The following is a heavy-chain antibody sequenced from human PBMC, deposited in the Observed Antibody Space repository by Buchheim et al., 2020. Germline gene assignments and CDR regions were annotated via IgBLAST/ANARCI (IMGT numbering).Heavy chain of an antibody. D-gene: IGHD3-10*01. Sequence: QVRLQPSGPGLLKPSETLALTCSVSGGTTGAYHWSWIRQPPGKGLEWIACVHETGTTNYSPSAKSRATVSPDTSNNQFSLHLKSVVAADTAVYYCARQVGSAVHYYGMDVWGPGTT. CDR1: GGTTGAYH. J-gene: IGHJ6*02. V-gene: IGHV4-59*01. CDR2: VHETGTT. CDR3: ARQVGSAVHYYGMDV.